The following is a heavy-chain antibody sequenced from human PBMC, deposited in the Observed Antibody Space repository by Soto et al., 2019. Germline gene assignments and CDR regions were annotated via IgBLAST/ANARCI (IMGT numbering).Heavy chain of an antibody. J-gene: IGHJ4*02. D-gene: IGHD6-13*01. CDR2: IYYSGST. Sequence: SETLSLTCTVSGGSISSSSYYWGWIRQPPGKGLEWIGSIYYSGSTYYNPSLKSRVTISVDTSKNLFSLKLSSVTAADTAVYYCARGGYTDYWGQGTLVTVSS. CDR1: GGSISSSSYY. CDR3: ARGGYTDY. V-gene: IGHV4-39*01.